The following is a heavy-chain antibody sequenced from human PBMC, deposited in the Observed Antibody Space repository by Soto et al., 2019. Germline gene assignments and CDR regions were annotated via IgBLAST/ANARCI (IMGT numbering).Heavy chain of an antibody. V-gene: IGHV2-5*02. CDR1: GFSLSTSGVG. Sequence: QITLKESGPTLVTPTQALTLTCTFSGFSLSTSGVGVGWIRQPPGKALEWLALFYWDDDKRYSPSLKSRLTITKDTSKNQLVLTMTNMNTVHTATYYCAHVTDDSSGCDYCGQGTLDTVSS. D-gene: IGHD3-22*01. CDR3: AHVTDDSSGCDY. CDR2: FYWDDDK. J-gene: IGHJ4*02.